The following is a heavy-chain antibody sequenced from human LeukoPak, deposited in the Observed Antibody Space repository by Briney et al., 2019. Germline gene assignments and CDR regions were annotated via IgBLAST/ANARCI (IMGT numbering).Heavy chain of an antibody. Sequence: SETLSLTCTVSGGSISGYDWSWLREPPGKGLEWIAYFHKSGSTDYNPSLKSRVIISADTSRNQLFLQVSSLTATDTAVYYCARGAWYLDYWGQGTLVTVSS. CDR3: ARGAWYLDY. J-gene: IGHJ4*02. D-gene: IGHD2-15*01. CDR2: FHKSGST. CDR1: GGSISGYD. V-gene: IGHV4-59*01.